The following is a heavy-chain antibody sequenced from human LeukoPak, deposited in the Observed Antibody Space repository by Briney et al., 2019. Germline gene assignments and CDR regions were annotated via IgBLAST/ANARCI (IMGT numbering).Heavy chain of an antibody. CDR2: ISSSSSTI. CDR3: ARDLRIIAVAGTRDDH. D-gene: IGHD6-19*01. CDR1: GFTFSSYS. Sequence: GGSLRLSCAASGFTFSSYSMNWVRQAPGKGLEWVSYISSSSSTIYYADSVKGRFTISRDNAKNSLYLQMNSLRAEDTAVYYCARDLRIIAVAGTRDDHWGQGTLVTVSS. J-gene: IGHJ4*02. V-gene: IGHV3-48*04.